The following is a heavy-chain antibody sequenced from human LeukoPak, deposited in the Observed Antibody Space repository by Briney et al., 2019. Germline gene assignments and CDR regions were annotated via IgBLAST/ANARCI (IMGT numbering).Heavy chain of an antibody. Sequence: SETLSLACAVSGGSISSSTYYWGWIRQHPGKGLEWIGSIYYSGSTYYNPSLKSRLTISIDMSKNQFSLKLSSVTAADTAVYYCARDGGGYCSSTSCYSTAMAYLDYWGQGTLVTVSS. J-gene: IGHJ4*02. D-gene: IGHD2-2*02. CDR1: GGSISSSTYY. V-gene: IGHV4-31*11. CDR3: ARDGGGYCSSTSCYSTAMAYLDY. CDR2: IYYSGST.